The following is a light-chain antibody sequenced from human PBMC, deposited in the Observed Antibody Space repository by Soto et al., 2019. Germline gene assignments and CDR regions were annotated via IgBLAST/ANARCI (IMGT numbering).Light chain of an antibody. V-gene: IGLV2-14*01. J-gene: IGLJ2*01. CDR2: DVT. CDR3: SSYTRSSAVV. CDR1: SSDIGTYNY. Sequence: QSVLTQPASVSGSPGQSITISCTGTSSDIGTYNYVSWYQQHPGRAPKLMIYDVTNRPSGISNRFSGSKSGNTASLTISDLQAEDEAEYYCSSYTRSSAVVFGGGTKLTVL.